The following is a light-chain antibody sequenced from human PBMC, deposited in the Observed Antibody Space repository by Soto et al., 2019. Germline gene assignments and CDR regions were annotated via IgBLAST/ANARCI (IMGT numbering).Light chain of an antibody. Sequence: QSVLTQPPSASGTPGQRVTISCSGSSSNIGNNTVNWYQQLPGTAPKLLIYSNNQRPSGFPDRFSGSKSGTSASLAISGLQSEDEADYYCAAWDDSLNGRVVFGGGTKLTVL. CDR1: SSNIGNNT. CDR2: SNN. CDR3: AAWDDSLNGRVV. J-gene: IGLJ2*01. V-gene: IGLV1-44*01.